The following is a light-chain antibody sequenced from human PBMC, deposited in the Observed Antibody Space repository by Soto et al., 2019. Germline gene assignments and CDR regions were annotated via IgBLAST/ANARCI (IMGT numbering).Light chain of an antibody. J-gene: IGKJ2*01. V-gene: IGKV2D-30*01. Sequence: DVVMTQSPLSLPVTLGQPASISCRSSQSLVYSDGNTYLSWFQQRPGQSPRRLIYKVSNCDSGVPDRFSGSGSGTDFTLKISRVEAEDVGVYYCMQGTHWPYTCGQGTKLEIK. CDR2: KVS. CDR3: MQGTHWPYT. CDR1: QSLVYSDGNTY.